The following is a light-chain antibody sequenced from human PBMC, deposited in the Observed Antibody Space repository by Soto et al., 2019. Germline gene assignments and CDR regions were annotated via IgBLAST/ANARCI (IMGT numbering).Light chain of an antibody. CDR3: QAWDRTTVV. Sequence: SYELTQPPSVSVSPGQTASISCSGDKLGNKYACWYQQRPGQSPVLVIYQDYKRPSGIPGRFSGSNSGNTATLTISGTQAMDEADYYCQAWDRTTVVFGGGTKLIVL. CDR2: QDY. J-gene: IGLJ2*01. V-gene: IGLV3-1*01. CDR1: KLGNKY.